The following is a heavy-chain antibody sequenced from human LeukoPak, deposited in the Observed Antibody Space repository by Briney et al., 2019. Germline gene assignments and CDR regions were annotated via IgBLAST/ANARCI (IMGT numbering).Heavy chain of an antibody. D-gene: IGHD3-22*01. V-gene: IGHV3-66*01. J-gene: IGHJ4*02. CDR3: ARGQRDSSGSFDY. CDR2: IYSGGST. Sequence: GGSLRLSCAASGFTVSSNYMSWVRQAPGKGLEWVSVIYSGGSTYYADPVKGRFTISRDNSKNTLYLQMNSLRAEDTAVYYCARGQRDSSGSFDYWGQGTLVTVSS. CDR1: GFTVSSNY.